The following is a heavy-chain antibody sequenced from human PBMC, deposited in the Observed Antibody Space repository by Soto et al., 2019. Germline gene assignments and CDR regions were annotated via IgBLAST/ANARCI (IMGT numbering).Heavy chain of an antibody. CDR1: GGSISSSSYF. CDR3: ARHPSDFWFDP. Sequence: QLQLQESGPGLVKPSETLSLTCTVSGGSISSSSYFWGWIRQPPGKGLEWIGSIYYSGSTYYNPSLKGRVPVSVDTSKTQFSLKLSSVTVADTAVYYCARHPSDFWFDPWGQGTLVTVSS. J-gene: IGHJ5*02. CDR2: IYYSGST. V-gene: IGHV4-39*01. D-gene: IGHD2-21*02.